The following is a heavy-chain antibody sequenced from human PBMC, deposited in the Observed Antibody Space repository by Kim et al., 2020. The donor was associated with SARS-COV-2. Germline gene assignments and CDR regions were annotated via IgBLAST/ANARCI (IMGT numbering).Heavy chain of an antibody. D-gene: IGHD6-13*01. CDR2: ISSSSSYI. Sequence: GGSLRLSCAASGFTFSSYSMNWVRQAPGKGLEWVSSISSSSSYIYYADSVKGRFTISRDNAKNSLYLQMNSLRAEDTAVYYCARDRGIAAAGPHFDYWGQGTLVTGSS. V-gene: IGHV3-21*01. CDR1: GFTFSSYS. CDR3: ARDRGIAAAGPHFDY. J-gene: IGHJ4*02.